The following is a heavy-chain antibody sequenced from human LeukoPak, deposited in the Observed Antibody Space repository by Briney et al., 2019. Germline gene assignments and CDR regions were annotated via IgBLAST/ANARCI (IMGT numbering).Heavy chain of an antibody. J-gene: IGHJ6*02. CDR1: GYTFTSYG. CDR2: ISAYNGNT. V-gene: IGHV1-18*01. D-gene: IGHD3-22*01. Sequence: ASVKVSCKASGYTFTSYGISWVRQAPGQGLEWMGWISAYNGNTNYAQKLQGRVTMTTDTSTSTAYMELRSLRSDDTAVYYCASEPYYYDSSGRPHLGMDVWGQGTTVTVSS. CDR3: ASEPYYYDSSGRPHLGMDV.